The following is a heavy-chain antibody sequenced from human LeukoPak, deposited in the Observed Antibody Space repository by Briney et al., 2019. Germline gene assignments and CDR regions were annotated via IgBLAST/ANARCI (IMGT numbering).Heavy chain of an antibody. Sequence: GESLKISCKGSGYSFTSYWIGWVRQMPGKGLEWMGIIYPGDSDTRYSPPSQGQVTISADKPISTAYLQWSSLKASDTAMYYCARRAYSSSWYLDYWGQGTLVTVSS. V-gene: IGHV5-51*01. CDR3: ARRAYSSSWYLDY. D-gene: IGHD6-13*01. J-gene: IGHJ4*02. CDR1: GYSFTSYW. CDR2: IYPGDSDT.